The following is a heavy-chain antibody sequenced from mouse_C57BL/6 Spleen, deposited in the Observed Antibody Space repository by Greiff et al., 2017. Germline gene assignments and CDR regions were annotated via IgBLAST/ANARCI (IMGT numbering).Heavy chain of an antibody. CDR1: GYTFTSYW. CDR3: AREGGNPFAY. J-gene: IGHJ3*01. CDR2: IYPSDSET. Sequence: QVQLQQPGAELVRPGSSVKLSCKASGYTFTSYWMAWVKQRPGQGLEWIGNIYPSDSETHYNQKFKDKATLTVDKSSSTAYMQLSSLTSEDSAVYYCAREGGNPFAYWGQGTLVTVSA. V-gene: IGHV1-61*01. D-gene: IGHD2-1*01.